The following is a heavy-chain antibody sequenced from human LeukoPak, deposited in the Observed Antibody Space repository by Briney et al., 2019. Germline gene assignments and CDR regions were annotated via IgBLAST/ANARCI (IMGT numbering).Heavy chain of an antibody. V-gene: IGHV3-53*04. CDR2: IYSGGST. Sequence: GGSLRLSCAASGFTVSSNYMSWVRQAPGKGLEWVSVIYSGGSTYYADSVKGRFTISGHNSKNTLYLQMNSLRAEDTAVYYCARMTTVTIFDYWGQGTLVTVSS. J-gene: IGHJ4*02. CDR3: ARMTTVTIFDY. CDR1: GFTVSSNY. D-gene: IGHD4-17*01.